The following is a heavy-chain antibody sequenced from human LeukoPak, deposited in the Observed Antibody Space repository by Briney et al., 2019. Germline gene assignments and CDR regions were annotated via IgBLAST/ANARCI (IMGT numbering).Heavy chain of an antibody. CDR2: ISSSSSTI. Sequence: GGSLRLSCAASGFTFSSYSMNWVRQAPGKGLEWVSYISSSSSTIYYADSVKGRFTISRDNAKYSLYLQMNSLRAEDTAVYYCARGGKKRLEYWGQGTLVTVSS. D-gene: IGHD1-1*01. J-gene: IGHJ4*02. CDR3: ARGGKKRLEY. V-gene: IGHV3-48*04. CDR1: GFTFSSYS.